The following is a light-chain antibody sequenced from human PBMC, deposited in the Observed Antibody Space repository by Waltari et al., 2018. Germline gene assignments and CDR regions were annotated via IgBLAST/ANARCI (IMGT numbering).Light chain of an antibody. CDR2: LGF. V-gene: IGKV2-28*01. CDR3: MQSLQTPFS. J-gene: IGKJ2*03. CDR1: QSLLNSDGYTH. Sequence: DLVVTQTPLSLPVPPGEPASISCRSSQSLLNSDGYTHLHWFLQKPGQSPHLLIYLGFNRASGVPDRFSGSGSGTHFTLTVSREEAEDVGVYYCMQSLQTPFSFGQGTKVEMK.